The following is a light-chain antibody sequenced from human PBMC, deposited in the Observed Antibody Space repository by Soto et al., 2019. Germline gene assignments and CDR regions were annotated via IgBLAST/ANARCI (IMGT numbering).Light chain of an antibody. CDR1: SSNIGGNS. V-gene: IGLV1-51*01. J-gene: IGLJ1*01. Sequence: QSVLTQPPSVSAAPGQKVTISCSGSSSNIGGNSVSWYQQLPGTAPKLLIYDDNKRPSGITDRFSGSKSDTSATLGITGFQTGDEADYYCGSWDSRLSASVLGTGPKATVL. CDR2: DDN. CDR3: GSWDSRLSASV.